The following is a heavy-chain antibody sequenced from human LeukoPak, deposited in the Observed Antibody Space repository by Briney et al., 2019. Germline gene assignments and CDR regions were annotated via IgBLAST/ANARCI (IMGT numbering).Heavy chain of an antibody. D-gene: IGHD5-18*01. CDR2: IWYDGSNK. J-gene: IGHJ4*02. CDR3: AKDRGYSYGSFDY. V-gene: IGHV3-33*03. Sequence: GRSLRLSCAASGFTFSSYGMHWVRQAPGKGLEWVAVIWYDGSNKYYADSVKGRFTISRDNSKNTLYLQMNSLRAEDTAVYYCAKDRGYSYGSFDYWGQGTLVTVSS. CDR1: GFTFSSYG.